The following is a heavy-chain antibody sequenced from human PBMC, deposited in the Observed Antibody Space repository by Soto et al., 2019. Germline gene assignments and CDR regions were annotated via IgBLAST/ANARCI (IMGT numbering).Heavy chain of an antibody. J-gene: IGHJ6*02. CDR2: IIPIFGTA. CDR3: GRSDIWTRSKLYYYYRMDV. D-gene: IGHD3-9*01. CDR1: GGTFSSYA. V-gene: IGHV1-69*13. Sequence: ASVKVSCKASGGTFSSYAISWVRQAPGQGLEWMGGIIPIFGTANYAQKFQGRVTITADESTSTAYMELSSLRSEETAVCYCGRSDIWTRSKLYYYYRMDVWGQGTTVTVSS.